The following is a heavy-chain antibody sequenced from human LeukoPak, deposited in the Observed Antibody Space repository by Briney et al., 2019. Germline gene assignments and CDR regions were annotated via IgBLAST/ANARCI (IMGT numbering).Heavy chain of an antibody. J-gene: IGHJ4*02. Sequence: SETLSLTCTASGGSISSGTYYWSWIRQPAGKGLEWIGRIYTSGSTNYNPSLKSRVTISVDTSKNQFSLKLSSVTAADTAVYYCASIPSYWGQGTLVTVSS. CDR1: GGSISSGTYY. CDR2: IYTSGST. V-gene: IGHV4-61*02. D-gene: IGHD2-2*02. CDR3: ASIPSY.